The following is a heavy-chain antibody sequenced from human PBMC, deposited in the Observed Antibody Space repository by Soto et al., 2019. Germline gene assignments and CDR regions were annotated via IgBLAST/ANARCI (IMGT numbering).Heavy chain of an antibody. D-gene: IGHD3-3*01. CDR1: GFTFSSYS. V-gene: IGHV3-48*01. J-gene: IGHJ3*02. CDR2: IISSSRTI. Sequence: EVQLVESGGGLVQPGGSLRLSCAASGFTFSSYSMNWVRPAPGKGLEWVSYIISSSRTIYYADFVKGRFTITRDNAKNTLHMQMNRLIVEDTAVYYCARYITIFGVVYAFDIWGQGTMDTVSS. CDR3: ARYITIFGVVYAFDI.